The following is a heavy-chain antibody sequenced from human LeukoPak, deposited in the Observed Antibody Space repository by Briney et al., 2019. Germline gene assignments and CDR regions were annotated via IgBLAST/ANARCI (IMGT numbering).Heavy chain of an antibody. D-gene: IGHD5-24*01. CDR1: GGSISIGTYY. Sequence: SETLSLTCTVSGGSISIGTYYWGWVRQPPGKGLEWVGTIYHTGSAYYSPSLKSRVTISVDTSKNQFSLKLTSVTAADTAVYFCARHRDVSSLSLDYWGQGTLVTVSS. J-gene: IGHJ4*02. CDR3: ARHRDVSSLSLDY. CDR2: IYHTGSA. V-gene: IGHV4-39*01.